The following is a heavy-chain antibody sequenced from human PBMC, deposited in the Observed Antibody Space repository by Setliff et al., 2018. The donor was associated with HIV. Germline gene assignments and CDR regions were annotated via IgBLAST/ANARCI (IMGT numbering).Heavy chain of an antibody. Sequence: PSETLSLTCAAYGGSLSGYYWSWIRQTPGKGLEWIGEVHYSGRTAYNPSLQSRVAISVDMYRNQFFLRLTSVTAADTSVYYCARHRAQRGSGTYYDDWFDPWGQGILVTVSS. V-gene: IGHV4-34*01. CDR2: VHYSGRT. J-gene: IGHJ5*02. D-gene: IGHD3-10*01. CDR3: ARHRAQRGSGTYYDDWFDP. CDR1: GGSLSGYY.